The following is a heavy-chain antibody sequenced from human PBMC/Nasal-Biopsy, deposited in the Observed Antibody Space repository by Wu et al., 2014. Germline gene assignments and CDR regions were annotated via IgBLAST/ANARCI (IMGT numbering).Heavy chain of an antibody. CDR1: GFSLNTGGMC. CDR3: ARNFYGDNWFDP. D-gene: IGHD2/OR15-2a*01. J-gene: IGHJ5*02. Sequence: LVKPTQTLTLTCTFSGFSLNTGGMCVSWIRQPPGKAPQWLAMINWDDDKYYNTYLRTRLTISKDTSKNQVVLTMTNMDPMDTGTYYCARNFYGDNWFDPWGQGTLVTVSS. CDR2: INWDDDK. V-gene: IGHV2-70*01.